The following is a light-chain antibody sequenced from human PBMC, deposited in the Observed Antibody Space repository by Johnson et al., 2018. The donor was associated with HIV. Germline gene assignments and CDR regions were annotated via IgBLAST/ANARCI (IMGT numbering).Light chain of an antibody. V-gene: IGLV1-51*02. CDR1: SSTIGKNY. Sequence: HSVLTQPPSVSAAPGQKVTISCSGSSSTIGKNYVSWYQVLPGTAPKLLIYKNNERPSGIPDRFSGSKSGTSATLGITGLQTGDEADYYCGTWDTSLSAGGVFGTGTKVPVL. CDR2: KNN. J-gene: IGLJ1*01. CDR3: GTWDTSLSAGGV.